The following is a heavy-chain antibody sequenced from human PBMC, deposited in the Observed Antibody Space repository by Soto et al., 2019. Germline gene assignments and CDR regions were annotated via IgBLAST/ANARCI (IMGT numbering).Heavy chain of an antibody. CDR1: GGSISSYY. CDR3: ARAMRGSYLRYFDY. J-gene: IGHJ4*02. Sequence: QVQLQESGPGLVKPSETLSLTCTVSGGSISSYYWSWTRQPPGKGLEWIGYIYYSVSTNYNPSIKSRVTIAVDTSKNQFSLKLSSVTASDTAVYYCARAMRGSYLRYFDYWGQGTLVTVSS. D-gene: IGHD1-26*01. CDR2: IYYSVST. V-gene: IGHV4-59*01.